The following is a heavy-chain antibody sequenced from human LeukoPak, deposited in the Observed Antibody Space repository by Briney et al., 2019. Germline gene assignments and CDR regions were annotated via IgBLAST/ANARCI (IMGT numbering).Heavy chain of an antibody. CDR3: ARDTYSIAE. Sequence: GGSLILSCAASGFIFSNYWLHWVRQAPGKGLVWVSLIHSDGGTTNYADSVKGRFTISRDNAKNTLYLQMNSLRVEDTAVYYCARDTYSIAEWGQGTLVTVSS. D-gene: IGHD1-26*01. J-gene: IGHJ4*02. CDR1: GFIFSNYW. V-gene: IGHV3-74*01. CDR2: IHSDGGTT.